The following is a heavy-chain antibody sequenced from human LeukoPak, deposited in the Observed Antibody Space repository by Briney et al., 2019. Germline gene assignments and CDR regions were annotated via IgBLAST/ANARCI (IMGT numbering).Heavy chain of an antibody. J-gene: IGHJ3*02. CDR3: ARDGFFGSGIVGAFDI. CDR2: ISAYRGDT. CDR1: DYTFTSYG. D-gene: IGHD3-10*01. V-gene: IGHV1-18*01. Sequence: ASVKVSCKTSDYTFTSYGISWVRQAPGQGLEWMGWISAYRGDTNYAQKFQGRVTMTTDTSTSTAYMELRSLRVDDTAVYYCARDGFFGSGIVGAFDIWGQGTMVTVSS.